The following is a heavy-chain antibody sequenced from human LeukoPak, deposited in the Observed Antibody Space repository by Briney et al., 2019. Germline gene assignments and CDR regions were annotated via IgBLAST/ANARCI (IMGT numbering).Heavy chain of an antibody. D-gene: IGHD6-6*01. CDR2: ISDSGGST. V-gene: IGHV3-23*01. CDR1: GFTFSSYA. J-gene: IGHJ4*02. Sequence: GGSLRLSCAASGFTFSSYAMSWVRQAPGKGLEWVSAISDSGGSTYYADSVKGRFTISRDNSKNTLYLQMSSLRAEDTAVYYCAKDLSGYSSSSALWGQGTLVTVSS. CDR3: AKDLSGYSSSSAL.